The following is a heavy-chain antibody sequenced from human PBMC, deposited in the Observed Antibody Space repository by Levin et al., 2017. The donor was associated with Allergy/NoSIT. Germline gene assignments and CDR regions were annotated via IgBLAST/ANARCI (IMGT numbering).Heavy chain of an antibody. CDR3: ARETPDTIFGVVIIEEGGFDY. D-gene: IGHD3-3*01. CDR1: GFTFSDYY. J-gene: IGHJ4*02. Sequence: PGGSLRLSCAASGFTFSDYYMSWIRQAPGKGLEWVSYISSSGSTIYYADSVKGRFTISRDNAKNSLYLQMNSLRAEDTAVYYCARETPDTIFGVVIIEEGGFDYWGQGTLVTVSS. CDR2: ISSSGSTI. V-gene: IGHV3-11*01.